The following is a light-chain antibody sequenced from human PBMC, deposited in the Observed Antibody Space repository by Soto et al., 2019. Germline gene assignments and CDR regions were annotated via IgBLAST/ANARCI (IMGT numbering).Light chain of an antibody. CDR2: GAS. Sequence: EVVMTQSPATLSVSPGERATLSCKASQSVSSTLAWYQQNPGQAPRLLIYGASTRAAGIPARFSGSGSGTECTLTISSLQSEDFTLYSCQQYNAWPLTFGGGTKVEIK. CDR3: QQYNAWPLT. V-gene: IGKV3-15*01. CDR1: QSVSST. J-gene: IGKJ4*01.